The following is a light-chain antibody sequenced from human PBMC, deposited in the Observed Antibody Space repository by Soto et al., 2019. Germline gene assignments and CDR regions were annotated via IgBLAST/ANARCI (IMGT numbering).Light chain of an antibody. Sequence: SPGTLSLSKGERATLSCRASQSVSNNYLAWYQQKPGQAPRLFIYGASNRATGIPNRFSGSGSGTDFTLTIIRHEPEDIAVYNSHQYCIPCAFGQGTKVDI. CDR2: GAS. CDR1: QSVSNNY. V-gene: IGKV3-20*01. CDR3: HQYCIPCA. J-gene: IGKJ1*01.